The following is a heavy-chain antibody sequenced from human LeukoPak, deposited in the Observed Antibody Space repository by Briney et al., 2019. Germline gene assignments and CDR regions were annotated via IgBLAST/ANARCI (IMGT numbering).Heavy chain of an antibody. CDR3: AKPFCSSTSCYSSVLNWFDP. D-gene: IGHD2-2*02. J-gene: IGHJ5*02. V-gene: IGHV3-23*01. CDR2: ISGSGGST. Sequence: PGGSLRLSCAASGFTFSSYAMSWVRQAPGKGLEWVSAISGSGGSTYYADSVKGRFTISRDNSKNTLYLQMNSLRAEDTAVYYCAKPFCSSTSCYSSVLNWFDPWGQGTLVTVSS. CDR1: GFTFSSYA.